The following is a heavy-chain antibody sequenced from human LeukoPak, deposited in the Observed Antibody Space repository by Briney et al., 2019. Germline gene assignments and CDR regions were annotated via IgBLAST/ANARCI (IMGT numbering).Heavy chain of an antibody. V-gene: IGHV4-39*07. J-gene: IGHJ4*02. Sequence: PSETLSLTCTVSGGSFSSSSYYWGWIRQPPGKGLEWIGSIYYSRSTYSNQSIKSRVTISVDTSKDQFYLKLSSVTAAETAVYYCVRLGAGEKTMERYPHYFDYWGQGTMVTVSS. CDR3: VRLGAGEKTMERYPHYFDY. CDR2: IYYSRST. D-gene: IGHD4/OR15-4a*01. CDR1: GGSFSSSSYY.